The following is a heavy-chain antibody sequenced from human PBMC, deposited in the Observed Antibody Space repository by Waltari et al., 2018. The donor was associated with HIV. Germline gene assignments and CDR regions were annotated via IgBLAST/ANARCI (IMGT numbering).Heavy chain of an antibody. Sequence: QVQLVQSGAEVKKPGASVKVSCKASGYTFTSSNIYWVRQAPGQGLEWMGWMNPNTGDTAYARKFQGRVTMTRNTSMSTAYMELSSLRSEDTAVYYCARVRRPSGSYYLSYWGQGTVVTVSS. V-gene: IGHV1-8*01. CDR3: ARVRRPSGSYYLSY. J-gene: IGHJ4*02. CDR2: MNPNTGDT. D-gene: IGHD1-26*01. CDR1: GYTFTSSN.